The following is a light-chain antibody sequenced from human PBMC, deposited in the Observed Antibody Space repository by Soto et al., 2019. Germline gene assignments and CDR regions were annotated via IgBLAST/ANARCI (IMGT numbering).Light chain of an antibody. J-gene: IGKJ2*01. CDR2: WAS. Sequence: DIVMTQSPDSLAVSLCERATINCKSSQSVLYSSNNKNYLAWYQQRPRQPPKLLIYWASTRESGVPDRFNGSGSGTDFTLTVTSLQAEDVAVYYCQQDYSSPFTFGQGTKLEIK. CDR1: QSVLYSSNNKNY. V-gene: IGKV4-1*01. CDR3: QQDYSSPFT.